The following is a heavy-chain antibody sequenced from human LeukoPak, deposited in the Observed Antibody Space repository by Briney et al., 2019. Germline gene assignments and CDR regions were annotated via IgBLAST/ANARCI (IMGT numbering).Heavy chain of an antibody. CDR1: GYTFTSYD. J-gene: IGHJ4*02. CDR3: ARGGGSSIDY. D-gene: IGHD6-13*01. CDR2: MNPNSGNT. Sequence: ASVKVSCKASGYTFTSYDINWVRQATGQGLEWMGWMNPNSGNTGYAQKFQGRVTMTIDTSISTAYLELTRLTSDDTAVYYCARGGGSSIDYWGQGTLVTVSS. V-gene: IGHV1-8*01.